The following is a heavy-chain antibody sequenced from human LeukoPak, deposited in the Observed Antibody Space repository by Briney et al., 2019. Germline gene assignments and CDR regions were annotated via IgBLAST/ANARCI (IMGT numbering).Heavy chain of an antibody. V-gene: IGHV1-18*04. J-gene: IGHJ3*02. Sequence: ASVKVSCKASGYTFTGYYMHWVRQAPGQGLEWMGWISAYNGNTNYAQKLQGRVTMTTDTSTSTAYMELRSLRSDDTAVYYCARDDRTFVSAFDIWGQGTMVTVSS. CDR3: ARDDRTFVSAFDI. CDR1: GYTFTGYY. CDR2: ISAYNGNT. D-gene: IGHD1-1*01.